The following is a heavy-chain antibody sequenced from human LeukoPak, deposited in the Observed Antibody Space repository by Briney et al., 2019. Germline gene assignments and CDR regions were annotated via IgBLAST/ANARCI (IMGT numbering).Heavy chain of an antibody. Sequence: ASVKVSCKASGYTFTSYGISWVRQAPGQGLEWMGWISAYNGNTNYAQKLQGRVTITADKSTSTAYMELSSLRSEDTAVYYCASLWKRGLKVDVWGQGTTVTVSS. CDR3: ASLWKRGLKVDV. CDR1: GYTFTSYG. CDR2: ISAYNGNT. V-gene: IGHV1-18*01. D-gene: IGHD3-10*01. J-gene: IGHJ6*02.